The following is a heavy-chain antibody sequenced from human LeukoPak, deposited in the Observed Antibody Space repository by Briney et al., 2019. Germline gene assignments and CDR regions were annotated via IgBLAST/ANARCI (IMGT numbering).Heavy chain of an antibody. J-gene: IGHJ6*02. CDR2: IYYSGST. V-gene: IGHV4-59*01. CDR1: GGSISSYY. CDR3: ARRSGYGMDV. D-gene: IGHD1-26*01. Sequence: SETLSLTCTVSGGSISSYYWSWIRQPPGKGLEWIGYIYYSGSTNYNPPLKSRVTISVDTSKNQFSLKLSSVTAADTAVYYCARRSGYGMDVWGQGTTATVSS.